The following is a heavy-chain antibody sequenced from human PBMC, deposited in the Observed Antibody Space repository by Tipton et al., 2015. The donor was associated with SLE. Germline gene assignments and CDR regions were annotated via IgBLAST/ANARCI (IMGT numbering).Heavy chain of an antibody. CDR1: GFTFSSYG. V-gene: IGHV3-30*02. CDR2: IRYDGSNK. J-gene: IGHJ6*02. CDR3: AKDLFGEEQWRWAYYGIVV. D-gene: IGHD6-19*01. Sequence: SLRLSCAASGFTFSSYGMHWVRQAPGKGLEWVAVIRYDGSNKYYADSVKGQFTISRDNSKNTLYLQMNSLGAEDTAGYYCAKDLFGEEQWRWAYYGIVVSGQGTSFSVS.